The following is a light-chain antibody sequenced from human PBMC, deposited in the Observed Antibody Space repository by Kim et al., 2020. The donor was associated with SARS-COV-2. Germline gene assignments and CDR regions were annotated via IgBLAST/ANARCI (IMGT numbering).Light chain of an antibody. CDR3: SAWDDSLNTPV. CDR2: SND. V-gene: IGLV1-44*01. J-gene: IGLJ2*01. Sequence: ELTQPPSASGTPGQMVTISCSGSRSNIGANTVNWYQQVSPTAPKLLIYSNDQRPSGVPDRFSGSKSGTSASLVITGLQSGDEADYYCSAWDDSLNTPVFGGGTQLTVL. CDR1: RSNIGANT.